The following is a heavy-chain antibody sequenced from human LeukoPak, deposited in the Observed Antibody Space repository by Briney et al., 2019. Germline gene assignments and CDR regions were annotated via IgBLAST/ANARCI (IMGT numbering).Heavy chain of an antibody. V-gene: IGHV4-59*01. J-gene: IGHJ2*01. CDR3: ASTGTIRNWYFDL. CDR2: IYDSGST. D-gene: IGHD1-1*01. Sequence: SETLSLTCTVSGGSINAYYWSWIRQPPGKGLEWIGFIYDSGSTNYNPSLKSRVTVSEDTSKNQSSLKLSSVTAADTAVYYCASTGTIRNWYFDLWGRGTLVTVSS. CDR1: GGSINAYY.